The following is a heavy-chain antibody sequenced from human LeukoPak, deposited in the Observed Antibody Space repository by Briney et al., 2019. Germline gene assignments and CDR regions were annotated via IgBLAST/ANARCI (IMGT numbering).Heavy chain of an antibody. CDR1: GFTFSTYW. J-gene: IGHJ4*02. D-gene: IGHD5-18*01. V-gene: IGHV3-74*01. CDR2: ISRDGATT. CDR3: ARGVYSYGPFDY. Sequence: GGSLRLSCAASGFTFSTYWIHWVRQAPGKGLVWVSRISRDGATTHYADSVKGRFTISRDNAQNTLSLQMNSLRAEDTALYYCARGVYSYGPFDYWGQGTLVSVSS.